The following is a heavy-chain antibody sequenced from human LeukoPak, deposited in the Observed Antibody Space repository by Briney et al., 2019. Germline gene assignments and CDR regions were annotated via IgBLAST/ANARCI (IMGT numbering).Heavy chain of an antibody. Sequence: QPGGSVTFNCAASGFTVSWYRMSWDRQAPGKGLEWVANIKHDGSEKYYVGSVKGRFTISRDNAKNSLYLQMNSLRGEDTAVYYCARARDYYDYFEYWGQGTLVTVSS. D-gene: IGHD3-10*01. CDR1: GFTVSWYR. V-gene: IGHV3-7*04. CDR2: IKHDGSEK. J-gene: IGHJ4*02. CDR3: ARARDYYDYFEY.